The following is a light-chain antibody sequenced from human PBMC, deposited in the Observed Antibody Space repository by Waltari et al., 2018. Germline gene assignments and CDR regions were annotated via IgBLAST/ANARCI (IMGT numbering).Light chain of an antibody. J-gene: IGKJ1*01. CDR2: WAS. CDR3: QQYYSTPRT. Sequence: DIVMTQSPDSLAVSLGERATINCKSSQSVLYSSNNKNYLAWYQQKPGQPPKLLIYWASTRGSGVPDRFRGSGSGTDFTLTISSLQAEDVAVYYCQQYYSTPRTFGQGTKVEIK. CDR1: QSVLYSSNNKNY. V-gene: IGKV4-1*01.